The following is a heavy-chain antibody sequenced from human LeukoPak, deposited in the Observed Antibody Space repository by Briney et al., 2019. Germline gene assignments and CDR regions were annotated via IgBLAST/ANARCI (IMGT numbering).Heavy chain of an antibody. CDR3: ARIVGATKGFDY. CDR2: INAGNGNT. CDR1: GYTFTSYA. D-gene: IGHD1-26*01. V-gene: IGHV1-3*01. J-gene: IGHJ4*02. Sequence: GASVKVSCKASGYTFTSYAMHWVRQAPGQRLEWMGWINAGNGNTKYSQKFQGRVTITRDTSASTAYMELSSLRSEDTAVYYCARIVGATKGFDYWGQGTLVTVSS.